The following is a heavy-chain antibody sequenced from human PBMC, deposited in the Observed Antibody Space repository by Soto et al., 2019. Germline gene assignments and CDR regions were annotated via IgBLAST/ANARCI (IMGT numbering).Heavy chain of an antibody. CDR1: GFTFSSYW. CDR2: INSDGSST. CDR3: ARDGGYCSSTSCYPYYYYYGMDV. J-gene: IGHJ6*02. D-gene: IGHD2-2*01. Sequence: GGSLRLSCAASGFTFSSYWMHWVRQAPGKGLVWVSRINSDGSSTSYADSVKGRFTISRDNAKNTLYLQMNSLRAEDTAVYYCARDGGYCSSTSCYPYYYYYGMDVWGQGTTVTVSS. V-gene: IGHV3-74*01.